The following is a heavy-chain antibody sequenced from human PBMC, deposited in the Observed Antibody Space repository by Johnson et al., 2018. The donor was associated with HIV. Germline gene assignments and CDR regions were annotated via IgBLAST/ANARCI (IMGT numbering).Heavy chain of an antibody. V-gene: IGHV3-13*01. CDR3: ARESELLSSSDAFDI. J-gene: IGHJ3*02. CDR2: IGTAGDT. CDR1: GFTFSSYD. Sequence: MLLVESGGGLVQPGGSLRLSCAASGFTFSSYDMHWVRQATGKGLEWVSAIGTAGDTYYPGYVKGRFTISRDNSKNTLYLQMNSLRAEDTAVYYCARESELLSSSDAFDIWGQGTMVTVSS. D-gene: IGHD6-6*01.